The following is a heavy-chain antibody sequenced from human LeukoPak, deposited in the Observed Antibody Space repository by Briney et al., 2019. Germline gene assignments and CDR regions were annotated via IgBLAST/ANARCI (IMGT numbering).Heavy chain of an antibody. CDR1: GFTFNNYW. V-gene: IGHV3-7*01. J-gene: IGHJ5*02. Sequence: GGSLRLSCAAFGFTFNNYWMSWVRQAPGKGLEWVANINQDASGKHYVDSVKGRFTISRDNAKNSLYLQMNSLRAEDTAVYYCAREVGATSPWGQGTLVTVSS. CDR3: AREVGATSP. D-gene: IGHD1-26*01. CDR2: INQDASGK.